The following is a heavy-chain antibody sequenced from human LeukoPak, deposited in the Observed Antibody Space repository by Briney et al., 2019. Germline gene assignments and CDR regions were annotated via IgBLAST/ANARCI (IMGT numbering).Heavy chain of an antibody. J-gene: IGHJ4*02. CDR3: ATSTVDIVATIGCFDY. Sequence: GGSLRLSCAASEFAFSTYNMSWVRQAPGKGLEWVSAISGSGGSTYYADSVKGRFTISRDNSKNTLYLQMNSLRAEDTAVYYCATSTVDIVATIGCFDYWGQGTLVTVSS. CDR1: EFAFSTYN. D-gene: IGHD5-12*01. V-gene: IGHV3-23*01. CDR2: ISGSGGST.